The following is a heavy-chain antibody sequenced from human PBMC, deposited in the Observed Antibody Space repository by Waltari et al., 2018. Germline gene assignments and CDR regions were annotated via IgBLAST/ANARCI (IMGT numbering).Heavy chain of an antibody. CDR2: ITYDGSNK. CDR3: ARERRGYYAEY. Sequence: VQLLESGGGLVQPGGSLRLSCAASRFTFSDYAMHWVRQAPGKGLEWVTLITYDGSNKYYADSVKGRFTISRDDSKNTLHLQMNSLRDEDTAIYYCARERRGYYAEYWGQGTLVTVSS. CDR1: RFTFSDYA. J-gene: IGHJ4*02. V-gene: IGHV3-30*03.